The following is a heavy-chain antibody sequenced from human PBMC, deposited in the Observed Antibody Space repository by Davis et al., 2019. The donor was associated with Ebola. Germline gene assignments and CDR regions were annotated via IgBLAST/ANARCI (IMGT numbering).Heavy chain of an antibody. D-gene: IGHD3-22*01. CDR3: ARVQLTLDSSGYYYVNGWDY. J-gene: IGHJ4*02. CDR2: ISWNSGSI. Sequence: SLKTSCAASGFTFDDYAMHRGRQAPGKGLEWVSGISWNSGSIGYADSVKGRFTISRDNAKNSLYLQMNSLRAEDTAVYYCARVQLTLDSSGYYYVNGWDYWGQGTLVTVSS. V-gene: IGHV3-9*01. CDR1: GFTFDDYA.